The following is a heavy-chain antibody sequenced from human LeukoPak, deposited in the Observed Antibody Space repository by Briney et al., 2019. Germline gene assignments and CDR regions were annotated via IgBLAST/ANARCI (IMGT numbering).Heavy chain of an antibody. J-gene: IGHJ3*02. CDR2: MNPNSGNT. CDR3: ARAMVRGRAFDI. D-gene: IGHD3-10*01. Sequence: ASVKVSCKASGYTFTSYDINWVRQATGQGLEWMGWMNPNSGNTGYAQKFQGRVTMTRNTSISTAYMELSSLRSEDTAVYYCARAMVRGRAFDIWGQGTMVTVSS. CDR1: GYTFTSYD. V-gene: IGHV1-8*01.